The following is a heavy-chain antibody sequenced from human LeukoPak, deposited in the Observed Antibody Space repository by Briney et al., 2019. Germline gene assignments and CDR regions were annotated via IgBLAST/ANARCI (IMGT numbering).Heavy chain of an antibody. J-gene: IGHJ3*02. D-gene: IGHD5-12*01. Sequence: GGSLRLSCAASGFTFSSYWMHWVRQSPGKGLVWVSRIKTDGSSTNYADSVKGRFTISRDNSKNTLYLQMNSLRAEDTAVYYCAKARYSGYAFDAFDMWGQGTMVSVSS. CDR3: AKARYSGYAFDAFDM. CDR1: GFTFSSYW. CDR2: IKTDGSST. V-gene: IGHV3-74*01.